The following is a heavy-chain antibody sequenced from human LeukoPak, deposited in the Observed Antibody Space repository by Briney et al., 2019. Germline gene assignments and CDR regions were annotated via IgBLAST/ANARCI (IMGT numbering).Heavy chain of an antibody. CDR1: GYSISSGYY. CDR2: IYHSGST. Sequence: SETLSLTCTVSGYSISSGYYWGWIRQPPGKGLEWIGSIYHSGSTYYNPSLKSRVTISVDTSKNQFSLKLSSVTAADTAVYYCAREEIDFDYWGQGTLVAVSS. J-gene: IGHJ4*02. V-gene: IGHV4-38-2*02. CDR3: AREEIDFDY. D-gene: IGHD5-24*01.